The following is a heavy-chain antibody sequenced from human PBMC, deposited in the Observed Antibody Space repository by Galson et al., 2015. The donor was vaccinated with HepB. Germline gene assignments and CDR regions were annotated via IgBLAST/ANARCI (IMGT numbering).Heavy chain of an antibody. J-gene: IGHJ6*03. CDR2: IRSKAYGGTT. CDR3: TTYPLTTTDYYYYYYMDV. Sequence: SLRLSCAASGFTFGDYAMSWFRQAPGKGLEWVGFIRSKAYGGTTEYAASVKGRFTISRDDSKSIAYLQMNSPKTEDTAVYYCTTYPLTTTDYYYYYYMDVWGKGTTVTVSS. D-gene: IGHD4-11*01. CDR1: GFTFGDYA. V-gene: IGHV3-49*03.